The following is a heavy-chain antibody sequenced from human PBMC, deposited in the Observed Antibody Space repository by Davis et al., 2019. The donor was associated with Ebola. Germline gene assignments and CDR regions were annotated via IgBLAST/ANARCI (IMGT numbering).Heavy chain of an antibody. J-gene: IGHJ6*02. CDR2: INPNSGGT. CDR1: GYTFTGYY. Sequence: ASVKVSCKASGYTFTGYYMHWVRQAPGQGLEWMGWINPNSGGTNYAQKFQGWVTMTRDTSISTAYMELSRLRSEDTAVYYCARDRSWMGTYYGMDVWGQGTTVTVSS. D-gene: IGHD1-26*01. CDR3: ARDRSWMGTYYGMDV. V-gene: IGHV1-2*04.